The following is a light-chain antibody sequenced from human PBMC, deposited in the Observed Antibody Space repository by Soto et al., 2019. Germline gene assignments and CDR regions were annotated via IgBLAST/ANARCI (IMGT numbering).Light chain of an antibody. V-gene: IGKV3-15*01. CDR2: DSS. Sequence: EVVMTQSPATLSVSPGETATLSCGASQSVVRRLAWYQQKPGQPPSLLIFDSSTRATGAPDRFIGSGSETEFTLTIHTLQPEDRAVYYCQQYERWPYTFGQGTKLEI. J-gene: IGKJ2*01. CDR1: QSVVRR. CDR3: QQYERWPYT.